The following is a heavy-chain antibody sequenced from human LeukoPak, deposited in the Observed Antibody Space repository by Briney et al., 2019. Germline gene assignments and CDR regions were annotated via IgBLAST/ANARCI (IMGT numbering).Heavy chain of an antibody. V-gene: IGHV3-23*01. CDR1: GFTFSSYA. CDR2: ISGSGGST. Sequence: GGSLRLSCAASGFTFSSYAMSWVRQAPRKGLEWVSAISGSGGSTYYADSVKGRFTISRDNSKNTLYLQMNSLRAEDTAVYYCAKDRVGDGYADLEYFQHWGQGTLVTVSS. J-gene: IGHJ1*01. CDR3: AKDRVGDGYADLEYFQH. D-gene: IGHD5-24*01.